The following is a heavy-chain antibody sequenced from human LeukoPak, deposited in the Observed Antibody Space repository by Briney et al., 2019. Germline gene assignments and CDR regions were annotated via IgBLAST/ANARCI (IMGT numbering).Heavy chain of an antibody. Sequence: PSETLSLTCAVSGGSNSGNYWSWIRQPPGKGLEWIGYIYYIGSTNYNPSLKSRVTMSVDTSKNQFSLKLNSVTAADTAVYYCARVGGYSYGYNWFDPWGQGTLVTVSS. V-gene: IGHV4-59*01. CDR1: GGSNSGNY. J-gene: IGHJ5*02. CDR2: IYYIGST. D-gene: IGHD5-18*01. CDR3: ARVGGYSYGYNWFDP.